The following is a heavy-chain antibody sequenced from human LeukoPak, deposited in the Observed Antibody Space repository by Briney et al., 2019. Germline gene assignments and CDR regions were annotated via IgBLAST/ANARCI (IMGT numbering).Heavy chain of an antibody. J-gene: IGHJ5*02. Sequence: GGSLRLSCEASGFTFSDFLMNWVRQAPGKGLEWVSYISSSDSSTRYADSVKGRFTISRDNAKNSLYLQMNSLRVEDMGVYYCARETRGHYYDSSGPDHWGQGTLVTVSS. CDR1: GFTFSDFL. CDR3: ARETRGHYYDSSGPDH. CDR2: ISSSDSST. D-gene: IGHD3-22*01. V-gene: IGHV3-11*04.